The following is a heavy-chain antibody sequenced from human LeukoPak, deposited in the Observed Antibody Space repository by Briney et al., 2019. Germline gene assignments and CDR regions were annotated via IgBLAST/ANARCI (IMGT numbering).Heavy chain of an antibody. J-gene: IGHJ6*02. D-gene: IGHD2-2*01. Sequence: GGSLRLSCAASGFTFSSYAMSWVRQAPGKGLEWVSAISGSGGSTYYADSVKGRFTISRDNSKNTLYLQMNSLRAEGTAVYYCAKGALNCSSTSCYPFYYYYGMDVWGQGTTVTVSS. V-gene: IGHV3-23*01. CDR2: ISGSGGST. CDR3: AKGALNCSSTSCYPFYYYYGMDV. CDR1: GFTFSSYA.